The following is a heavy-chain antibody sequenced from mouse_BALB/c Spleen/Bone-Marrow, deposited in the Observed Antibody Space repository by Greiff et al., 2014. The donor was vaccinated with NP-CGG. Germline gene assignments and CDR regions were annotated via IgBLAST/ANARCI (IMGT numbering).Heavy chain of an antibody. J-gene: IGHJ2*01. V-gene: IGHV1-54*01. Sequence: QVQLQQSGAELVRPGTSVKVSCKASGYAFTDYLMEWLKQRPGQGLEWIGVINPGSSSTNYNEKFKDKATLTADTSSNTAYMQLSSLTSDDSAVYFCARYDGYLDYWGQGTTLTVSS. CDR1: GYAFTDYL. CDR2: INPGSSST. CDR3: ARYDGYLDY. D-gene: IGHD2-3*01.